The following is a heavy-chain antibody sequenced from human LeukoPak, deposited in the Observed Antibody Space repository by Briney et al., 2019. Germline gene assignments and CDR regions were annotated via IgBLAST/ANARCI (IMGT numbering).Heavy chain of an antibody. CDR1: GGSISSSSYY. V-gene: IGHV4-39*07. J-gene: IGHJ4*02. CDR3: ARDRWVGATALDY. CDR2: IYHSGST. Sequence: SETLSLTCTVSGGSISSSSYYWGWIRQPPGKGLEWIGEIYHSGSTNYNPSLKSRVTISVDKSKNQFSLKLSSVTAADTAVYYCARDRWVGATALDYWGQGTLVTVSS. D-gene: IGHD1-26*01.